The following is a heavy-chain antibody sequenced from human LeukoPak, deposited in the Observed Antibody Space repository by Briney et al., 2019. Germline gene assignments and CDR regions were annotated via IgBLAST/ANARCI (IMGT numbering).Heavy chain of an antibody. D-gene: IGHD3-10*01. CDR2: FDPEDGET. CDR3: ALLMVRGVIGAFDI. V-gene: IGHV1-24*01. Sequence: GPSVKSSCKVSEYTLTDLSMNGLGQAPGKGLDWLGGFDPEDGETIYAQKFQGRVTMTEDTSTDTAYMELSSLRSEDTAVYYCALLMVRGVIGAFDIWGQGTMVTVSS. J-gene: IGHJ3*02. CDR1: EYTLTDLS.